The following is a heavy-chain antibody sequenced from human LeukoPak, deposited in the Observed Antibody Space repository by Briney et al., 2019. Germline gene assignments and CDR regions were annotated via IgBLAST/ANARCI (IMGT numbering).Heavy chain of an antibody. J-gene: IGHJ4*02. CDR1: GFTFSNYA. Sequence: GGSLRLSCAASGFTFSNYAMNWVRQAPGKGLEWVSAISGSGGSTYYADSVKGRFTISRDNSKNTLYLQMNSLRAEDTAVYYCAKDLGYCSSTSCYPPDYWGQGTLVTVSS. D-gene: IGHD2-2*01. CDR3: AKDLGYCSSTSCYPPDY. V-gene: IGHV3-23*01. CDR2: ISGSGGST.